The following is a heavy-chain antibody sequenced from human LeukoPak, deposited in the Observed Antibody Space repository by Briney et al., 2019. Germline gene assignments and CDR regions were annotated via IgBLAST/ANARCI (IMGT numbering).Heavy chain of an antibody. V-gene: IGHV3-7*03. Sequence: GRSLRLSCAASGFTFTSLWMTWVRQAPGKGLEWVANIKEDGGEKYYVDSVKGRFTISRDNAKNSLYLQMNSLRAEDTAVYYCARDTSPGAKDTWYDALDIWGQGTTVTVPS. CDR1: GFTFTSLW. J-gene: IGHJ3*02. D-gene: IGHD5-18*01. CDR2: IKEDGGEK. CDR3: ARDTSPGAKDTWYDALDI.